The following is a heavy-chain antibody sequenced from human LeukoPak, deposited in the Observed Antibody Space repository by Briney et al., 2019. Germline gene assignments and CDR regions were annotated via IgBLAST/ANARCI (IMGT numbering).Heavy chain of an antibody. D-gene: IGHD6-13*01. V-gene: IGHV4-34*01. CDR3: ARVRRGIAAAGTRKGLWFDP. Sequence: SETLSLTCAVYGGSFSGYYWSWIRQPPGKGLEWVGEINHSGSTNYNPSLKSRVTISVDTSKNQFSLKLSSVTAADTAVYYCARVRRGIAAAGTRKGLWFDPWGQGTLVTVSS. CDR1: GGSFSGYY. CDR2: INHSGST. J-gene: IGHJ5*02.